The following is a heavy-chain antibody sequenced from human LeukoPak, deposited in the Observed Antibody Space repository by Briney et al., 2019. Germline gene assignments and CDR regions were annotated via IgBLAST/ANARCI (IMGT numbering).Heavy chain of an antibody. CDR1: GFTFSSYA. V-gene: IGHV3-30-3*01. CDR3: ARGGPGSSWY. J-gene: IGHJ4*02. Sequence: SGRSLRLSCAASGFTFSSYAMHWVRQAPGKGLEWVAVISYDGSNKYYADSVKGRFIISRDNSKNTLYLQMNSLRAEDTAVYYCARGGPGSSWYWGQGTLVTVSS. CDR2: ISYDGSNK. D-gene: IGHD6-13*01.